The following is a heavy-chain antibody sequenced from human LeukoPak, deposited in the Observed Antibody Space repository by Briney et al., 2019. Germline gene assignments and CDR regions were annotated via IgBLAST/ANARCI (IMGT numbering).Heavy chain of an antibody. CDR2: ISPNSGGT. D-gene: IGHD5-24*01. V-gene: IGHV1-2*02. CDR1: GYTFTDYY. Sequence: GASVKVPCKASGYTFTDYYFHWVRQAPGQGLEWMGWISPNSGGTNYAQKFQGRVTMTRDTSISTTYMELSSLTSDDTAVYYCARNRYGYNFGYWAQGTLVTVSS. CDR3: ARNRYGYNFGY. J-gene: IGHJ4*02.